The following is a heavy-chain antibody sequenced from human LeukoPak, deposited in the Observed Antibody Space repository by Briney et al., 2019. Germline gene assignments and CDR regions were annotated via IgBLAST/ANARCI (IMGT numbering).Heavy chain of an antibody. V-gene: IGHV3-7*01. CDR1: GVTFSSNW. J-gene: IGHJ4*02. CDR2: MKEDGSEK. Sequence: GGSLRLSCAASGVTFSSNWMSWVRQASGKGLEWEANMKEDGSEKYYVDSVKGRFSISRDNAKNSLYLQMSSLRAEDTAVYYCARAFPWLDDCWGQGTLVTVAS. CDR3: ARAFPWLDDC. D-gene: IGHD6-19*01.